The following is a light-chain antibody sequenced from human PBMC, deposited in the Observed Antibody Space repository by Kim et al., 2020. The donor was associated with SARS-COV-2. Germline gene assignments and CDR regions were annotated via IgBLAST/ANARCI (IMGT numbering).Light chain of an antibody. CDR1: QSISTW. J-gene: IGKJ1*01. V-gene: IGKV1-5*03. CDR2: KAS. CDR3: QQNYSYPWT. Sequence: DIQMTQSPSTLSASVGDRVTITCRASQSISTWLGWYQQKPGKAPKLLIYKASSLQSGVPSRFSGSGSGTEFTLTVSSLQPDDLATYYCQQNYSYPWTFGQGNKVDIK.